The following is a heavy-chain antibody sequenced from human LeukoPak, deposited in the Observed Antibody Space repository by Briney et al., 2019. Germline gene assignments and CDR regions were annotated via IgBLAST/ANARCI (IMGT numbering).Heavy chain of an antibody. CDR3: ARLSKGRYFDWIFDY. Sequence: PSETLSLTCIVSGASISSSTYFWGWLRQPPGKGLEWIGNIYYSGSTSYNPSLRSPVTMSVDTSKNQFSLNLSSVTAADTAVYYCARLSKGRYFDWIFDYWGQGTLVTVSS. D-gene: IGHD3-9*01. CDR2: IYYSGST. V-gene: IGHV4-39*01. J-gene: IGHJ4*02. CDR1: GASISSSTYF.